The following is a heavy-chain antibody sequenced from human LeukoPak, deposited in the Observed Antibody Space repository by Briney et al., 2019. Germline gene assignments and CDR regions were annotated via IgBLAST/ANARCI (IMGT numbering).Heavy chain of an antibody. CDR3: ARHKAPNYYDSSGYSPTFDY. J-gene: IGHJ4*02. Sequence: LPETLSLTCTVSGGSISSSSYYWGWIRQPPGKGLEWIGSIYYSGSTYYNPSLKSRVTISVDTSKNQFSLKLSSVTAADTAVYYCARHKAPNYYDSSGYSPTFDYWGQGTLVTVSS. V-gene: IGHV4-39*01. CDR1: GGSISSSSYY. D-gene: IGHD3-22*01. CDR2: IYYSGST.